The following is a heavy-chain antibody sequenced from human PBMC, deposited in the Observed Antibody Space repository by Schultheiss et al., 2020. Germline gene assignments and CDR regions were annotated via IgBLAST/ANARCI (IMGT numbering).Heavy chain of an antibody. J-gene: IGHJ4*02. CDR1: GGSISSYY. V-gene: IGHV4-59*08. CDR2: IYYSGST. D-gene: IGHD6-13*01. Sequence: SETLSLTCTVSGGSISSYYWSWIRQHPGKGLEWIGYIYYSGSTNYNPSLKSRVTISVDTSKNQFSLKLSSVTAADTAVYYCAGAAAGIGPDDYWGQGTLVTVSS. CDR3: AGAAAGIGPDDY.